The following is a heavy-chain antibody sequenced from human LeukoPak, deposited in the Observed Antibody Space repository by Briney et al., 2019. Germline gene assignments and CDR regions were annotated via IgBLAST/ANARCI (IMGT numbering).Heavy chain of an antibody. D-gene: IGHD2-2*01. CDR1: GFTFSSYG. Sequence: TGGSLRLSCAASGFTFSSYGMHWVRQAPGKGLEWVAFIRYDGSNKYYADSVKGRFTISRDNSKNTLYLQMNSLRAEDTAVYYCATPEYQLLSEGNPFDPWGQGTLVTVSS. CDR2: IRYDGSNK. V-gene: IGHV3-30*02. J-gene: IGHJ5*02. CDR3: ATPEYQLLSEGNPFDP.